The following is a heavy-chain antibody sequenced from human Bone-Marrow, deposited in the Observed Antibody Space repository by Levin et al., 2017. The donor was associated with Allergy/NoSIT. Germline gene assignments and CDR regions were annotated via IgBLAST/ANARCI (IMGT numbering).Heavy chain of an antibody. Sequence: GGSLRLSCAASGFSFSNSGIHWVRQAPGKGLEWVALIWYDGTTKYYAESVRGRFTLSRDNSKNTLYLQMNSLRTEDTAVYYCARGTGGYSPSDYFGHWGQGALVTVSP. CDR2: IWYDGTTK. D-gene: IGHD5-12*01. CDR3: ARGTGGYSPSDYFGH. V-gene: IGHV3-33*01. CDR1: GFSFSNSG. J-gene: IGHJ4*02.